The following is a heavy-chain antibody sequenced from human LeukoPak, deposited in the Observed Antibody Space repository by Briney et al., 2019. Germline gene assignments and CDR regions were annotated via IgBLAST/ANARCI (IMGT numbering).Heavy chain of an antibody. Sequence: PSETLSLTCTVSGGSVSSSTYYWGWIHQPPGKGLEWIGNLYYSGSAFYNPSLKSRVTISIDTSKNQFSLKLSFVTAADTAVYYCARLDSSGYYGAYWGQGTLVTVSS. V-gene: IGHV4-39*01. CDR1: GGSVSSSTYY. CDR2: LYYSGSA. CDR3: ARLDSSGYYGAY. J-gene: IGHJ4*02. D-gene: IGHD3-22*01.